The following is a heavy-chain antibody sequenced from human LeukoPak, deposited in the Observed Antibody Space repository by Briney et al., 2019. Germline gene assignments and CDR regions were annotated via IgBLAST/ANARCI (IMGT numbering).Heavy chain of an antibody. V-gene: IGHV4-59*01. D-gene: IGHD3-22*01. Sequence: PSETLSLTCTVSSGSISSYYWSWIRQLPGKGLEWIGYIYYSGSTNYNPSLKSRVTISVDTSKNQFSLKLSSVTAADTAVYYCARDNYDSSGSWFDPWGQGTLVTVSS. J-gene: IGHJ5*02. CDR3: ARDNYDSSGSWFDP. CDR2: IYYSGST. CDR1: SGSISSYY.